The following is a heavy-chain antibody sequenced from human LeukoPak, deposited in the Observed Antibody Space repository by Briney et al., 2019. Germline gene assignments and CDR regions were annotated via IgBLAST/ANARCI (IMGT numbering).Heavy chain of an antibody. J-gene: IGHJ6*03. Sequence: GGSLRLSCAASGFTVSSNYMSWVRQAPGKGLEWVSVIYSGGSTYYADSVKGRFTISRDNSKNTLYLQMNSLRAEDTAVYYCARAFDSSGYFLHYYHYYMDVWGKGTTVTVSS. CDR3: ARAFDSSGYFLHYYHYYMDV. CDR1: GFTVSSNY. CDR2: IYSGGST. D-gene: IGHD3-22*01. V-gene: IGHV3-53*01.